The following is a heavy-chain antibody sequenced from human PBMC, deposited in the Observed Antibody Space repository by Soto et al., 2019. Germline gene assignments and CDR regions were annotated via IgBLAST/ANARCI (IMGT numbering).Heavy chain of an antibody. V-gene: IGHV1-69*13. CDR2: IIPIFGTA. CDR1: GGTFSSYA. Sequence: GASVKVSCKASGGTFSSYAISWVRQAPGQGLEWMGGIIPIFGTANYAQKFQGRVTITADESTSTAYMELSSLRSEDTAVYYCARVAHGVSSYYYGMDVWGQGTTVTASS. J-gene: IGHJ6*02. CDR3: ARVAHGVSSYYYGMDV. D-gene: IGHD3-16*01.